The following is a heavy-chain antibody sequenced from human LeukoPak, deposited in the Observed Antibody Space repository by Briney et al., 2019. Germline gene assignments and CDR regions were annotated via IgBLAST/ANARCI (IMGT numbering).Heavy chain of an antibody. D-gene: IGHD6-25*01. CDR1: GFTFSSFW. CDR2: IKQDGSEK. J-gene: IGHJ4*02. CDR3: ARESALAATDF. V-gene: IGHV3-7*01. Sequence: GGSLRLSCAASGFTFSSFWMSWVRQAPGRGLEWVANIKQDGSEKYYVDSVKGRFTISRDNAKNLLYLQMNSLKAEDTALYFCARESALAATDFWGQGTLVTVSS.